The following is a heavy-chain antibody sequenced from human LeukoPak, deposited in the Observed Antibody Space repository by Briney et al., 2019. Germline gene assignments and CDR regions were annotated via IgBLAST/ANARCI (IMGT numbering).Heavy chain of an antibody. CDR1: GFTFSSYA. J-gene: IGHJ6*03. CDR2: ISGSGGST. D-gene: IGHD3-9*01. CDR3: AKWPLRYFGWPPPCCYYYMDV. V-gene: IGHV3-23*01. Sequence: GGSLRLSCAASGFTFSSYAMSWVRQAPGKGLEWVSAISGSGGSTYYLDSVKGRFTISRDNSKNTLYLQMNSLRADDTAVYYSAKWPLRYFGWPPPCCYYYMDVWGKGTTVTVSS.